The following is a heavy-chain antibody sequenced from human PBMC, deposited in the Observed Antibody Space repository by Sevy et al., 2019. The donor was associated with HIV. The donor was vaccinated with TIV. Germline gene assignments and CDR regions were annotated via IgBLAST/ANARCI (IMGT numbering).Heavy chain of an antibody. D-gene: IGHD6-19*01. CDR1: GYSFSDYY. Sequence: ASVKVSCKASGYSFSDYYIHWVRQAPGQGLEWMGWINPNSDVTNYEQNLQGRVTMTRDTSMTTVYMEGSSLRSDDTAVYCCAGGGGNGWYYFDYWGQETLVTVSS. CDR2: INPNSDVT. V-gene: IGHV1-2*02. CDR3: AGGGGNGWYYFDY. J-gene: IGHJ4*02.